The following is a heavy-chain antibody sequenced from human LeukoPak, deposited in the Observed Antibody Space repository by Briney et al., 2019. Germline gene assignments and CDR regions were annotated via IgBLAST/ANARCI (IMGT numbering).Heavy chain of an antibody. CDR3: AREAVGAVTY. V-gene: IGHV4-59*12. D-gene: IGHD6-19*01. CDR1: GGSISSYY. J-gene: IGHJ4*02. CDR2: IYYSGSS. Sequence: SETLSLTCTVSGGSISSYYWNWIRQPPGKGLEWIGYIYYSGSSNYNPSLKSRVTISVDTSKNQFSLKLSSVTAADTAVYYCAREAVGAVTYWGQGTLVTVSS.